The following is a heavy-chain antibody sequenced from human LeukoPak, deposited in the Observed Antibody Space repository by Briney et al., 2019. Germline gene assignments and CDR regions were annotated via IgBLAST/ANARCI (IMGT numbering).Heavy chain of an antibody. Sequence: GGSLRLSCAASGFTVSSNYMSWVRQAPGKGLEWVSVIYSGGSTYYADSVKGRFTISRDNSKNTLYLQMNSLRAEDTAVYYCAKQYYGDYGGHWGQGTLVTVSS. CDR3: AKQYYGDYGGH. D-gene: IGHD4-17*01. CDR1: GFTVSSNY. CDR2: IYSGGST. J-gene: IGHJ4*02. V-gene: IGHV3-66*04.